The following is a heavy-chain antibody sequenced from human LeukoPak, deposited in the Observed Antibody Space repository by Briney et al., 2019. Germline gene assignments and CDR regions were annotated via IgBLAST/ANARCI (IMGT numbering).Heavy chain of an antibody. D-gene: IGHD1-20*01. V-gene: IGHV3-21*01. CDR3: ARSSITGTTSFDY. Sequence: GGSLRLSCAASGFTFSSSDMHWVRQAPGKGLEWVSSISSSSSYIYYADSVKGRFTISRDNAKNSLYLQMNSLRAEDTAVYYCARSSITGTTSFDYWGQGTLVTVSS. J-gene: IGHJ4*02. CDR2: ISSSSSYI. CDR1: GFTFSSSD.